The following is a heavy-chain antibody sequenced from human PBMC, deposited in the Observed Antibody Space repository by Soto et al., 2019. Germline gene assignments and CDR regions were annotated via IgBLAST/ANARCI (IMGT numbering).Heavy chain of an antibody. D-gene: IGHD3-3*01. CDR3: ARRHDYDFWSGYYTRQYYFDY. J-gene: IGHJ4*02. CDR1: GHSFTSYC. Sequence: GESLKISCKGSGHSFTSYCIGWVRQMPWKGLEWMGIIYPGDSDTRYSPSFQGQVTISADKSISTAYLQWSSLKASDTAMYYCARRHDYDFWSGYYTRQYYFDYWGQGTMLTV. CDR2: IYPGDSDT. V-gene: IGHV5-51*01.